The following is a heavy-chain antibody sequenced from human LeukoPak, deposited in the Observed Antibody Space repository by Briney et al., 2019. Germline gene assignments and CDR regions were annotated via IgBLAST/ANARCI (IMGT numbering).Heavy chain of an antibody. CDR2: ISSSATYI. Sequence: GGSLRLSCAASGFTFSDYNMNWVRQGPGKGLEWVSSISSSATYIYYADSVKGRFTISRDNAKTSLSLQMNSLRAEDTAVYYCARILVVPAANYYYSYGMDVWGQGTTVTVSS. V-gene: IGHV3-21*06. J-gene: IGHJ6*02. CDR3: ARILVVPAANYYYSYGMDV. D-gene: IGHD2-2*01. CDR1: GFTFSDYN.